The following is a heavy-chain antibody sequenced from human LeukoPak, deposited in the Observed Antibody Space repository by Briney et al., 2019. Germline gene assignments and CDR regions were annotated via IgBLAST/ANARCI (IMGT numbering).Heavy chain of an antibody. J-gene: IGHJ4*02. Sequence: PGGSLRLSCAASGFTFSTYGMHWVRRAPGKGLEWVAFIRYDASNKYYADSVKGRFTISRDNSKNTLYLQMNSLRAADTAVYYCAKDSGSTFDYWGQGTLVTVSS. V-gene: IGHV3-30*02. CDR2: IRYDASNK. D-gene: IGHD3-10*01. CDR3: AKDSGSTFDY. CDR1: GFTFSTYG.